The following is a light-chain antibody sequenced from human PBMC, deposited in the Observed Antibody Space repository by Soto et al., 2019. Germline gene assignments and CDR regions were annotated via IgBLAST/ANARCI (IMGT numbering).Light chain of an antibody. V-gene: IGLV2-14*01. CDR1: SSDIGSSNY. J-gene: IGLJ1*01. Sequence: QSALTQPASVSGSPGQSITISCTGTSSDIGSSNYVSWYQQHPGKAPKVMIYEVSNRPSGVSNRFSGSKSGNTASLTISGLQAEDEADYYCSSYTSSSTLYVFGTGTKLTVL. CDR2: EVS. CDR3: SSYTSSSTLYV.